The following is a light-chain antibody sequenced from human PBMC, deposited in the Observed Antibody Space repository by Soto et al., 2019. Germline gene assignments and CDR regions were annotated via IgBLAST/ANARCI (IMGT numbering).Light chain of an antibody. CDR3: QSYDSSLSGWV. Sequence: QPVLTQPPSVSGAPGQRVTISCAGSNSNIGAGYDVHWYQQLPGTAPKLLIYANNNRPSGVPDRFSGSKSGTSASLAITGLQAEDEADYYCQSYDSSLSGWVFGTGTKLTVL. CDR2: ANN. V-gene: IGLV1-40*01. J-gene: IGLJ1*01. CDR1: NSNIGAGYD.